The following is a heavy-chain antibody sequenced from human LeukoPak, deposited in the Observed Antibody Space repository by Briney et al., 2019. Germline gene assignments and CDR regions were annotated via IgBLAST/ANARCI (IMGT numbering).Heavy chain of an antibody. Sequence: GGSLRLSCAASGFSFSTYWMSWVRQAQGKGLEWVANIKQDGSEKYYVDSVKGRLTIARDNAKNSLYLQMNRLRAEDTAVYYCARGGRMGVDYWGQGTLVTVSS. D-gene: IGHD3-16*01. J-gene: IGHJ4*02. CDR2: IKQDGSEK. CDR1: GFSFSTYW. CDR3: ARGGRMGVDY. V-gene: IGHV3-7*05.